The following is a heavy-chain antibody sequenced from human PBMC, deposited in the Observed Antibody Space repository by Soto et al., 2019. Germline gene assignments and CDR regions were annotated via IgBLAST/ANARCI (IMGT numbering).Heavy chain of an antibody. CDR3: ARGLTGEGNYYYYYGMDV. V-gene: IGHV1-69*01. D-gene: IGHD7-27*01. J-gene: IGHJ6*02. CDR2: IIPIFGTA. CDR1: GGTFSSYA. Sequence: QVQLVQSGAEVKKPGSSVKVSCKASGGTFSSYAISWVRQAPGQGLEWMGGIIPIFGTANYEQKFQGRVTITADEATSTAYMERSSLRSEDTAVYYCARGLTGEGNYYYYYGMDVWGQGTTVTVSS.